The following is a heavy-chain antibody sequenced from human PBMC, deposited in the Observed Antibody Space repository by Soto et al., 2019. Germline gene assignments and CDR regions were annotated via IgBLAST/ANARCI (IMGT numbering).Heavy chain of an antibody. CDR2: IYYSGST. D-gene: IGHD2-2*01. J-gene: IGHJ3*02. Sequence: QVQLQQSGPGLVRPSETLSLTCTILGGSISHYYWNWIRQHPGKGLEWIGNIYYSGSTNYHPPLKSRVTIAVDTSKRQFSLKLSSVTAADTAVYYCARGDYCSTSSCYLSAFDIWGPGTMVTVSS. CDR1: GGSISHYY. V-gene: IGHV4-59*01. CDR3: ARGDYCSTSSCYLSAFDI.